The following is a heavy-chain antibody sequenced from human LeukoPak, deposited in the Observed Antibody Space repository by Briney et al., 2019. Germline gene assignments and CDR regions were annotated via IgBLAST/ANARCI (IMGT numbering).Heavy chain of an antibody. J-gene: IGHJ3*02. V-gene: IGHV4-34*01. CDR1: GGSFSGYY. CDR3: ARYSSSPLHAFDI. CDR2: INHSGST. Sequence: SETLSLTCAVYGGSFSGYYWSWIRQPPGKGLEGIGEINHSGSTNYNPSLKSRVTISVDTSKNQFSLKLSSVTAADTAVYYCARYSSSPLHAFDIWGQGTMVTVSS. D-gene: IGHD6-13*01.